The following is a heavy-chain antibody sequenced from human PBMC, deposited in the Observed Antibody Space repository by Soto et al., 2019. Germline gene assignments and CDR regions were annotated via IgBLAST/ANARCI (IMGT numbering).Heavy chain of an antibody. CDR3: ARYYYDISGYYPDAFDI. D-gene: IGHD3-22*01. CDR2: IYHSGST. J-gene: IGHJ3*02. Sequence: SETLSLTCAVSGYSISSGYYWGWIRQPPGKGLEWIGSIYHSGSTYYNPSLKSRVTISVDTSKNQFSLKLSSVTAADTAVYYCARYYYDISGYYPDAFDIWGQGTMVTVSS. CDR1: GYSISSGYY. V-gene: IGHV4-38-2*01.